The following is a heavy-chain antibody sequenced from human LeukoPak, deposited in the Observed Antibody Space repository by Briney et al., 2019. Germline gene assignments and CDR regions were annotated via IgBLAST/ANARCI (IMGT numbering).Heavy chain of an antibody. CDR3: ARDPGYYGSGTYFDY. CDR2: IYYSGST. D-gene: IGHD3-10*01. Sequence: KSSETLSLTCTVSGGSISSSSYYWGWIRQPPGKGLEWIGSIYYSGSTYYNPSLKSRVTISVDTSKNQFSLKLSSVTAADTAVYYCARDPGYYGSGTYFDYWGQGTLVTVSS. J-gene: IGHJ4*02. CDR1: GGSISSSSYY. V-gene: IGHV4-39*07.